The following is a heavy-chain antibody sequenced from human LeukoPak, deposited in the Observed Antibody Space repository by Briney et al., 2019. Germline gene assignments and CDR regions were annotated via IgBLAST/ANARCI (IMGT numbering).Heavy chain of an antibody. V-gene: IGHV1-24*01. CDR2: FDPEDGET. CDR3: ATPPLGTGIVGATTNYFDY. J-gene: IGHJ4*02. CDR1: GYTLTELS. D-gene: IGHD1-26*01. Sequence: GASVKVSCKVSGYTLTELSMHWVRQAPGKGLEWMGGFDPEDGETIYAQKFQGRVTMTEDTSTDTAYMELSSLRSEDTAVYYCATPPLGTGIVGATTNYFDYWGQGTLVTVSS.